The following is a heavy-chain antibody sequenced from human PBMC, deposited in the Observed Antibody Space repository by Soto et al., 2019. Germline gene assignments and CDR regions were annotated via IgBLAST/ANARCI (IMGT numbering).Heavy chain of an antibody. CDR1: GFTFSSYT. J-gene: IGHJ5*01. Sequence: EVQLLESGGDLVQPGGSLRLSFAASGFTFSSYTMTWVRRAPGKGLEWVSDVGGNGDAKLYADSVKGRFTISRDNSKNTLYLHLERLRAEDTAIYYCAKTGRPGDYYRGFDSWGQGTLVTVSS. CDR2: VGGNGDAK. D-gene: IGHD3-22*01. CDR3: AKTGRPGDYYRGFDS. V-gene: IGHV3-23*01.